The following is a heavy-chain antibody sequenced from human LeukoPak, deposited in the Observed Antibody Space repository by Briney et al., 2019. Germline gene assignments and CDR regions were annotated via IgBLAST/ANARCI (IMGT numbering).Heavy chain of an antibody. J-gene: IGHJ3*02. CDR3: ARKPQYCSGGSCYSEFAFDI. CDR1: VDSISSSSYY. D-gene: IGHD2-15*01. CDR2: IYYSGST. V-gene: IGHV4-61*01. Sequence: SETLSLTCTVSVDSISSSSYYWSWIRQPRGEGLEWIGYIYYSGSTNYNPSLKSRVSISVDTSKNQFSLKLSSVTAADTAVYYCARKPQYCSGGSCYSEFAFDIWGQGTMVTVSS.